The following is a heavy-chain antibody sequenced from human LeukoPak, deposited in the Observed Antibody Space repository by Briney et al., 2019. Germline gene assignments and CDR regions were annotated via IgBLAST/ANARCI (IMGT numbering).Heavy chain of an antibody. V-gene: IGHV1-18*01. D-gene: IGHD2-2*01. CDR2: ISGDNGST. CDR1: VYTFTRYG. CDR3: AREDTSRGSRGYFDY. J-gene: IGHJ4*02. Sequence: GASVKVSCKASVYTFTRYGISWVRQAPGQGLEWMGWISGDNGSTNYAQKLQGRVTMTTDTSTSTAYMELRSLRSDDSAIYYCAREDTSRGSRGYFDYWGQGTLVTVSS.